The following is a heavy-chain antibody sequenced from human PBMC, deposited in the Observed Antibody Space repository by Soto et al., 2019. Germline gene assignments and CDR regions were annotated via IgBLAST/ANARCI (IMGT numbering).Heavy chain of an antibody. CDR3: ATNWKHPANGSDR. V-gene: IGHV3-23*01. J-gene: IGHJ5*02. CDR2: ISGSGGIT. Sequence: PGGSLRLSCAASGFTFSSYAMSWVRQAPGKGLEWVSAISGSGGITYYADSVKGRFTISRDNSKNTLYLQMNSLRAEDTAVYYCATNWKHPANGSDRWGQGTLVNVSS. CDR1: GFTFSSYA. D-gene: IGHD1-1*01.